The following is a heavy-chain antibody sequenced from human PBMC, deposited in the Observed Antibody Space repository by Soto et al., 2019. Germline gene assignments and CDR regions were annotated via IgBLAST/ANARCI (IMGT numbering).Heavy chain of an antibody. CDR1: AGSISTINYY. V-gene: IGHV4-31*03. CDR2: ISYSGST. Sequence: QVQLQESGPGLVRPSQTLSLTCTVSAGSISTINYYWSWIRQHPEKGLEWIGYISYSGSTFYHSSLKSRVTISLDTSKKQFSLTLPSVTAADTAVYYCARSAQWDGFDPLCQGTMVTVSS. D-gene: IGHD2-8*01. CDR3: ARSAQWDGFDP. J-gene: IGHJ3*01.